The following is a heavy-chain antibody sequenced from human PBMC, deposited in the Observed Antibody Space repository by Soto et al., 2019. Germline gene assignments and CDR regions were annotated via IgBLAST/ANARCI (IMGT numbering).Heavy chain of an antibody. CDR1: GFTFSNAW. J-gene: IGHJ6*02. CDR3: TTDTGPMVVGAPWVYYYYGMDV. V-gene: IGHV3-15*07. CDR2: IKSKTDGGTT. D-gene: IGHD1-26*01. Sequence: EVQLVESGGGLVKPGGSLRLSCAASGFTFSNAWMNWVRQAPGKGLEWVGRIKSKTDGGTTDYAAPVKGRFTISRDDSKNTLYLQMNSLKTEDTAVYYCTTDTGPMVVGAPWVYYYYGMDVWGQGTTVTVSS.